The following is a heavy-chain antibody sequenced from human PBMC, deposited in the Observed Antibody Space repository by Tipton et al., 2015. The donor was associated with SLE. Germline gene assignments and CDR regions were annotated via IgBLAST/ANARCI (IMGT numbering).Heavy chain of an antibody. CDR3: ARCGGRFKYFDL. Sequence: TLSLTCTVSGGSISSSSYYWGWIRQPPGKGLEWIGSIYYSGSTYYNPSLKSRVIISVDTSKNQFSLKLSSVTAADTAVYYCARCGGRFKYFDLWGRGTLVTVSS. CDR2: IYYSGST. J-gene: IGHJ2*01. CDR1: GGSISSSSYY. D-gene: IGHD2-21*01. V-gene: IGHV4-39*07.